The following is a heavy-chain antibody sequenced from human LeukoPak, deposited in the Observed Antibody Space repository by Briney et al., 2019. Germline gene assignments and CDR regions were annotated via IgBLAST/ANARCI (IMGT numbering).Heavy chain of an antibody. D-gene: IGHD6-6*01. J-gene: IGHJ4*02. CDR3: AKEYTPSSPLGELDS. CDR1: GLSFSSYA. CDR2: IRHDETKE. V-gene: IGHV3-33*03. Sequence: PGTSLRLSCEVSGLSFSSYAMHWVRQAPGKGLEWVAVIRHDETKEYYADSVQGRFTISRDTPNNMLYLQMNNMRAEDTADYYCAKEYTPSSPLGELDSWGQGTLVIVSS.